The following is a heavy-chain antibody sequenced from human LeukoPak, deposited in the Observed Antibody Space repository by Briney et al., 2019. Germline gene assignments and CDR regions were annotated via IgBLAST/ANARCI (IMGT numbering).Heavy chain of an antibody. CDR2: IYYSGST. CDR1: GGSVSSGSYY. D-gene: IGHD5-12*01. J-gene: IGHJ4*02. CDR3: ARDRRWLRGGLDY. V-gene: IGHV4-30-4*08. Sequence: SETLSLTCTVSGGSVSSGSYYRSWIRQPPGKGLEWIGYIYYSGSTYYNSSLKSRVTISVDTSKNQFSLKLSSVTAADTAVYYCARDRRWLRGGLDYWGQGTLVTVSS.